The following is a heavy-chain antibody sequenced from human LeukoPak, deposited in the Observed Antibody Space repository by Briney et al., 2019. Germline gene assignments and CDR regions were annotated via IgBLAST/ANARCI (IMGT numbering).Heavy chain of an antibody. D-gene: IGHD6-19*01. CDR2: ISGSGGST. J-gene: IGHJ4*02. Sequence: SGGSLRLSCAASGFTFSSYAMSWVRQAPGKGLEWVSAISGSGGSTYYADSVKGRFTISRDNSKNTLYLQMNSLRAEDTAVYYCAKDPEYSSGWFDYWGQGTLVTVSS. CDR3: AKDPEYSSGWFDY. V-gene: IGHV3-23*01. CDR1: GFTFSSYA.